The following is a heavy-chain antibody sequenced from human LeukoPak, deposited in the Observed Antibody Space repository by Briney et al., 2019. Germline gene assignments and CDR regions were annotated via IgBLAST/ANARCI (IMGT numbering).Heavy chain of an antibody. CDR3: ARGNKPTVTTYYFDY. J-gene: IGHJ4*02. Sequence: ASETLSLTCAVYGGSFSGYYWSWIRQPPGKGLEWIGEINHSGSTNYNPSLKSRVTISVDTSKNQFSLKLSSVTAADTAVYYRARGNKPTVTTYYFDYWGQGTLVTVSS. CDR1: GGSFSGYY. V-gene: IGHV4-34*01. D-gene: IGHD4-17*01. CDR2: INHSGST.